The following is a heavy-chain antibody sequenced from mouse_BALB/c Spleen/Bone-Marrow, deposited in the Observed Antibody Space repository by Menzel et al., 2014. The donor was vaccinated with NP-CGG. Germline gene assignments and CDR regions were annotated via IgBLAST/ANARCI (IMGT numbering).Heavy chain of an antibody. CDR2: IDPANGNT. CDR3: ATMITDWYFDV. V-gene: IGHV14-3*02. CDR1: GLNIKDTY. Sequence: VQLQQSGAELVKPGASVKLSCTASGLNIKDTYMHWVKQRPEQGLEWIGRIDPANGNTKYDPKFQGKATITADTSSNTAYLQLSSLTSEGTAVYYCATMITDWYFDVWGAGTTVTVSS. D-gene: IGHD2-4*01. J-gene: IGHJ1*01.